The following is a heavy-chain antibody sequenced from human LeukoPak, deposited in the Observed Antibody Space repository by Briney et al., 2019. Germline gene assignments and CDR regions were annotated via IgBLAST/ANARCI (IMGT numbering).Heavy chain of an antibody. CDR2: ISSSGSTI. Sequence: PGGSLRLSCAASGFTFSSYGMHWVRQAPGKGLEWVSYISSSGSTIYYADSVKGRFTISRDNAKNSLYLQMNSLRAEDTAVYYCARGESDIVVVTATSLGPNAFDIWGQGTMVTVSS. V-gene: IGHV3-48*04. J-gene: IGHJ3*02. CDR1: GFTFSSYG. D-gene: IGHD2-21*02. CDR3: ARGESDIVVVTATSLGPNAFDI.